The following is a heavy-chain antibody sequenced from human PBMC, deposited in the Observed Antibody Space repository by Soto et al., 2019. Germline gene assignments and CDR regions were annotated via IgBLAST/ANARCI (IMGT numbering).Heavy chain of an antibody. Sequence: GGSLRLSCAASGFTFSSYAMSWVRQAPGKGLEWVSAISGSGGSTYYADSVKGRFTISRDNSKNTLYLQMNSLRAEDTAVYYCAKDYVDIVATALDYWGQGTLVTVSS. V-gene: IGHV3-23*01. D-gene: IGHD5-12*01. CDR3: AKDYVDIVATALDY. CDR1: GFTFSSYA. CDR2: ISGSGGST. J-gene: IGHJ4*02.